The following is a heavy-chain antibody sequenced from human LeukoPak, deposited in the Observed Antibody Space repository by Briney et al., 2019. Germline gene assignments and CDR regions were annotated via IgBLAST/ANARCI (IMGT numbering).Heavy chain of an antibody. J-gene: IGHJ5*02. CDR2: IYYTGVT. Sequence: SETLSLTCTVSGGSIITSGHYWGWIRQPPGTGLEWIGSIYYTGVTSTNPFFRSRMSISVDTSKNQFSLNLTSVTAADAAVYYCAGERSSSGGHNWFDPWGQGTLVTVSS. V-gene: IGHV4-39*07. CDR1: GGSIITSGHY. D-gene: IGHD4-23*01. CDR3: AGERSSSGGHNWFDP.